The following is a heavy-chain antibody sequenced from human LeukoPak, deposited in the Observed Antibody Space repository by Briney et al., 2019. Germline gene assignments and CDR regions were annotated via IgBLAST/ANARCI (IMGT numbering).Heavy chain of an antibody. V-gene: IGHV3-7*04. CDR3: VRFGPNAAYFDF. CDR1: GFTLSSHW. J-gene: IGHJ4*02. CDR2: IEPDGSDK. D-gene: IGHD3-16*01. Sequence: GGSLRLSCAASGFTLSSHWMSWVRQAPGKGLEWVANIEPDGSDKYYVDSVKGRFTISRDNAKNSIYLQINSLRAEDTAVYYCVRFGPNAAYFDFWGQGTLVTVSS.